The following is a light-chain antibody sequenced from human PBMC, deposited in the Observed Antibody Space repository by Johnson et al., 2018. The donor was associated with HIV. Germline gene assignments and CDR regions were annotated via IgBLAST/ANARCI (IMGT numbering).Light chain of an antibody. Sequence: QSVLTQPPSVSAAPGQKVTISCSGSSSNIGNNYVSWYQQLPGTAPKLLIYDNNKRPSGIPDRFSGSKSGTSATLGITGLQTGDEADYYCGTWDGSLSANVFGTGTTVTVL. J-gene: IGLJ1*01. V-gene: IGLV1-51*01. CDR3: GTWDGSLSANV. CDR2: DNN. CDR1: SSNIGNNY.